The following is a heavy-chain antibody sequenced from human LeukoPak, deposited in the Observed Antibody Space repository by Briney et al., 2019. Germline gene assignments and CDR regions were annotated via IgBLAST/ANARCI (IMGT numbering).Heavy chain of an antibody. Sequence: PGGSLRLSCATSGFYFESYAMSWVRQAPGKGLEWVSGVSGSGASTYYPDSVKGRFTISRDSSKNTLYLQSNSLRVEDTAVYYCARVYGSSNYYYDRYYYYMDVWGRGTTVTVSS. J-gene: IGHJ6*03. CDR1: GFYFESYA. CDR2: VSGSGAST. D-gene: IGHD3-22*01. V-gene: IGHV3-23*01. CDR3: ARVYGSSNYYYDRYYYYMDV.